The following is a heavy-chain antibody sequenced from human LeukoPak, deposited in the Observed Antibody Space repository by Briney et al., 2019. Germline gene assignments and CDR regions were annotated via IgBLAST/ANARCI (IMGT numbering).Heavy chain of an antibody. CDR3: ARGSFYDFWSGYYTVDTSSDY. D-gene: IGHD3-3*01. CDR1: GYTFTGYY. V-gene: IGHV1-2*04. Sequence: ASVKVSCKASGYTFTGYYMHWVRQAPGQGLEWMGWINPNSGGTNYAQKFQGWVTMTRDTSISTAYMELSRLRSDDTAVYFCARGSFYDFWSGYYTVDTSSDYWGQGTLVTVSS. J-gene: IGHJ4*02. CDR2: INPNSGGT.